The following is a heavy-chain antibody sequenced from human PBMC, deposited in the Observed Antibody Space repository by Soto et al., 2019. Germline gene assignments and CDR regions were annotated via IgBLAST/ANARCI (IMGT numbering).Heavy chain of an antibody. CDR1: GYSFTSYW. D-gene: IGHD3-16*01. Sequence: GESLKISCKGSGYSFTSYWIGWVRQMPRKGLEWMGIIYPGDSDTRYSPSFQGQVTISADKSISTAYLQWSSLKASDTAMYYCAIRLGEIRKAFDIWGQGTMVTVSS. J-gene: IGHJ3*02. CDR2: IYPGDSDT. CDR3: AIRLGEIRKAFDI. V-gene: IGHV5-51*01.